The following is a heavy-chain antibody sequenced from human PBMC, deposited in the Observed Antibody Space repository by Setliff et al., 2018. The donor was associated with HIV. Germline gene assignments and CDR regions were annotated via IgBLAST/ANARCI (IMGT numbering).Heavy chain of an antibody. V-gene: IGHV3-23*01. CDR2: ISGSARST. Sequence: HPGGSLRLSYVASGFTFNNYAMNWVRQTPGKGLEWVSGISGSARSTYYADSVKGRFTISRDNSKNTLNLQMNSLRAEDSAIYFCAKDLYSNPYYFDNWGQGTLVTVSS. CDR1: GFTFNNYA. J-gene: IGHJ4*02. D-gene: IGHD4-4*01. CDR3: AKDLYSNPYYFDN.